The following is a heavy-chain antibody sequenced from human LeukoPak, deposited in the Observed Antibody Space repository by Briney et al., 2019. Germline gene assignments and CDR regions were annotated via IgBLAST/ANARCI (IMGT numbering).Heavy chain of an antibody. CDR1: GYTFTGYY. D-gene: IGHD3-22*01. J-gene: IGHJ6*03. CDR2: INPNSGGT. V-gene: IGHV1-2*02. Sequence: ASVKVSCKASGYTFTGYYIHWVRQAPGQGLEWMGWINPNSGGTNYAQKFQGRVTMTRDTSISTAYMELSRLRSDDTAMYYCARDGHDSSGLYMDVWGKGTTVTVSS. CDR3: ARDGHDSSGLYMDV.